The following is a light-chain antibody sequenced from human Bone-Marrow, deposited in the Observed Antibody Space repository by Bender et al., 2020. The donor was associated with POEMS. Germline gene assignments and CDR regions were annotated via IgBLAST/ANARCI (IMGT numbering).Light chain of an antibody. CDR2: EGN. CDR1: SSDVGSYNL. J-gene: IGLJ3*02. CDR3: CAYAGSVTWV. Sequence: QSALTQPASVSGSPGQSITISCTGTSSDVGSYNLVSWYQQHPGKAPKLLIYEGNKRPSGVSNRFSGSKSGTTASLTISGLQAEDESDYYCCAYAGSVTWVFGGGTKLTVL. V-gene: IGLV2-23*01.